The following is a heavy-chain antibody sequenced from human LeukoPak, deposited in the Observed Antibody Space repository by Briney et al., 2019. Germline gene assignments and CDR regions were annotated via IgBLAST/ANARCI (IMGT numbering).Heavy chain of an antibody. Sequence: GGSLRLSCAASGFTFSSYGMHWVRQAPGRGLEWVAFIRYDGSNKYYADSVKGRFTISRDNSKVTLYLQMNSLRAEDTAVYYCAKVGGRGYCSSTSCYNYYYYYMDVWGKGTTVTISS. J-gene: IGHJ6*03. CDR1: GFTFSSYG. CDR2: IRYDGSNK. V-gene: IGHV3-30*02. D-gene: IGHD2-2*02. CDR3: AKVGGRGYCSSTSCYNYYYYYMDV.